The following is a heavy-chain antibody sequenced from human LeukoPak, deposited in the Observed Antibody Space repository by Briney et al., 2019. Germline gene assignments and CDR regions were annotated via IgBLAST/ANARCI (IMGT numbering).Heavy chain of an antibody. J-gene: IGHJ4*02. CDR2: VSYSGST. Sequence: PSETLSLTCTVSGGSISTYYWTWIRQPPGKGLEWIGYVSYSGSTNYNPSLKSRLTISVDTSKSQFSLELSSVTAADTAVYYCARKFGTGWFFDYWGRGTLVTVSS. V-gene: IGHV4-59*01. CDR3: ARKFGTGWFFDY. D-gene: IGHD6-19*01. CDR1: GGSISTYY.